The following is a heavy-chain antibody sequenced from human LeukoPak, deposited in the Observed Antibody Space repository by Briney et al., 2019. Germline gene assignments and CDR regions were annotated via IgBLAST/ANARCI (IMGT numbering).Heavy chain of an antibody. CDR1: GFSFSGSW. CDR3: ARTLSILSHTPYFDY. V-gene: IGHV3-7*01. D-gene: IGHD3-9*01. CDR2: MNPDGSTT. J-gene: IGHJ4*02. Sequence: GGSLRLSCTASGFSFSGSWMSWVRQLPGKGLEWLADMNPDGSTTVYVDSVKGRFTISRSNAKNPVYLEMDGLRAEDTAVYYCARTLSILSHTPYFDYWGQGTLVTVSS.